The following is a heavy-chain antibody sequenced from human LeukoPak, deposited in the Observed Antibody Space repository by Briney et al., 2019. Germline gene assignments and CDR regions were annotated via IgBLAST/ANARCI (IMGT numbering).Heavy chain of an antibody. CDR3: ARDLSNSGYDAPDDY. J-gene: IGHJ4*02. D-gene: IGHD5-12*01. Sequence: PGRSLRLSCAPSGFTFSSFAMHWVRQAPGKGLEWVAVISYDGSNKYYADSVKGRFTISRDNSKNTLYLQMNSLRAEDTAVYYCARDLSNSGYDAPDDYWGQGTLVTVSS. CDR2: ISYDGSNK. V-gene: IGHV3-30-3*01. CDR1: GFTFSSFA.